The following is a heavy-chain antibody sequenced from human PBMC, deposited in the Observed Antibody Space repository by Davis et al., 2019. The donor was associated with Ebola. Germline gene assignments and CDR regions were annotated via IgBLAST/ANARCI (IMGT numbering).Heavy chain of an antibody. CDR2: INPNSGGT. D-gene: IGHD1-26*01. J-gene: IGHJ6*02. Sequence: ASVKVSCKASGYIFTSYAMHWVRQAPGQRLEWMGWINPNSGGTNYAQKFQGWVTMTRDTSISTAYMELSRLRSDDTAVYYCGRGCGIGYYGIDVWGQGTTVTVSS. CDR1: GYIFTSYA. V-gene: IGHV1-2*04. CDR3: GRGCGIGYYGIDV.